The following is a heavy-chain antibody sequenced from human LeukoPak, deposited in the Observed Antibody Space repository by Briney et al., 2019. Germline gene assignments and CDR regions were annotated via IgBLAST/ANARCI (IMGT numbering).Heavy chain of an antibody. CDR3: AKIPYYYDSSGYYHFDY. CDR1: GFTFSSYG. V-gene: IGHV3-23*01. CDR2: ISGSGGST. D-gene: IGHD3-22*01. J-gene: IGHJ4*02. Sequence: GGTLRLSCAASGFTFSSYGMSWVRQAPGKGLEWVSAISGSGGSTYYADSVKGRFTISRDNSKNTLYLQMNSLRAEDTAVYYCAKIPYYYDSSGYYHFDYWGQGTLVTVSS.